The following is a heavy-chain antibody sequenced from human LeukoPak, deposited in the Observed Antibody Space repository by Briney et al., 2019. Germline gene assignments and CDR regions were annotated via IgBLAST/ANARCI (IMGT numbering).Heavy chain of an antibody. J-gene: IGHJ2*01. CDR1: GLTFSSYA. Sequence: PGGSLRLSCAASGLTFSSYAMSWVRQAPGKGLEWVSAISGSGGSTYYADSVKGRFTISRDNSKNTLYLQMNSLSAEDTAVYYCAKVPYYYDSSGRVPWYFDLWGRGTLVTVSS. CDR3: AKVPYYYDSSGRVPWYFDL. D-gene: IGHD3-22*01. CDR2: ISGSGGST. V-gene: IGHV3-23*01.